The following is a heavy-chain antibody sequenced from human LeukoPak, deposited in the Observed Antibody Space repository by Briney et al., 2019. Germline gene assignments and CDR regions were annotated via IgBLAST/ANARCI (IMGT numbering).Heavy chain of an antibody. CDR2: IYYTGST. J-gene: IGHJ6*03. V-gene: IGHV4-59*08. Sequence: SETLSLTFTVSGGSIGIYYWSWIRQPPGKGLEWIGYIYYTGSTNYNPSLKSRVTMSVDTSKNQFSLNLNSVTAADTAMYYCARLYTSSWSKNNYYYYYMDVWGKGTTVIVSS. D-gene: IGHD6-13*01. CDR3: ARLYTSSWSKNNYYYYYMDV. CDR1: GGSIGIYY.